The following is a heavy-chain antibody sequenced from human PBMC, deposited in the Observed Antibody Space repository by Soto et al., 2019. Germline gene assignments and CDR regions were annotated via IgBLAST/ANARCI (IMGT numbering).Heavy chain of an antibody. J-gene: IGHJ3*01. D-gene: IGHD3-10*01. Sequence: ASVKVSCKASGYTFTSYYIHWVRQAPGQGLEWMGRINPRGGGKILAQKFEGRVTLTRDTSVTTAYMDLSRLNSDDTAVYYCARGPFGDSPIDFWGPGTMVTVSS. CDR1: GYTFTSYY. CDR3: ARGPFGDSPIDF. CDR2: INPRGGGK. V-gene: IGHV1-2*02.